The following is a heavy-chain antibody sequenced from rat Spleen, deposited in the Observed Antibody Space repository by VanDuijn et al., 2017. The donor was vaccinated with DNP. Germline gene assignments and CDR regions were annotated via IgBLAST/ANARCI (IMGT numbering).Heavy chain of an antibody. CDR3: ARGSTSIYWYFDF. V-gene: IGHV5-25*01. CDR2: ISPSGSRT. J-gene: IGHJ1*01. CDR1: GFTFSNSY. D-gene: IGHD3-1*01. Sequence: EVQLVESGGGLVQPGWSLKLSCAASGFTFSNSYMAWVRQAPEKGLEWVATISPSGSRTFYPDSVKGRFTISRDDAKSSLYLQMNSLKSEDTATYYCARGSTSIYWYFDFRGPGTMVTVSS.